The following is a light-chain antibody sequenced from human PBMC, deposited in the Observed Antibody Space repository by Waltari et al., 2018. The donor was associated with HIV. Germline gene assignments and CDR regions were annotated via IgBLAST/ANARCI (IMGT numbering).Light chain of an antibody. J-gene: IGKJ4*01. CDR1: QSVCSA. Sequence: EIVMTQSPATLSVSPGERLALSCRASQSVCSALAWYQQKPGQVPRLLIYGSSTRATGVPARFSGSGSETEVTLTISSLQSEDFAVYYCQQYNKWPLTFGGGTKVEIK. CDR3: QQYNKWPLT. V-gene: IGKV3-15*01. CDR2: GSS.